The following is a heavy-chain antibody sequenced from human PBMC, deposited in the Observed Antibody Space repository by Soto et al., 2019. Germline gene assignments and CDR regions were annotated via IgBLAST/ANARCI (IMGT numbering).Heavy chain of an antibody. CDR3: VRDGGPLGDANWHFDP. CDR2: MNANTGDT. J-gene: IGHJ2*01. D-gene: IGHD4-17*01. Sequence: QVQLVQSGAEVKKPGASVKVSCKASGFTFTNYDFNWVRQAAGQGLEWMGWMNANTGDTGDAQKFPGRVTMTRDTSISTAYLELSSLRSDDTAMYYCVRDGGPLGDANWHFDPWGRGTLVTVSS. V-gene: IGHV1-8*01. CDR1: GFTFTNYD.